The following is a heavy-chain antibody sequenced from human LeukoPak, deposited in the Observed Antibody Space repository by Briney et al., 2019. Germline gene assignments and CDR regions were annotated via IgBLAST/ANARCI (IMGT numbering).Heavy chain of an antibody. D-gene: IGHD3/OR15-3a*01. CDR3: ARAGGVKTGGLDLDY. CDR2: TYYRSKWIT. J-gene: IGHJ4*02. Sequence: SQTLSLTCAISGDSVSSNSAAWNWIRQSPSRGLEWLGRTYYRSKWITDYAVSVKTRITINPDTSKNQFSLKLTSVTTADTAVYYCARAGGVKTGGLDLDYWGQGTLVTVSS. V-gene: IGHV6-1*01. CDR1: GDSVSSNSAA.